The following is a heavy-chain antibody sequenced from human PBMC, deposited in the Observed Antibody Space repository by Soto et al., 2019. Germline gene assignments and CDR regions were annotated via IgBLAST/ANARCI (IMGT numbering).Heavy chain of an antibody. CDR3: AREDDGGDRDYYGLDV. Sequence: SETLSLTCSFSGYSVTSHYLYWIRQSPEKGLEWIGYIYYSGSTYYNPSLKSRLTISVDTSKNQFSLKLTSVTAADTAVYFCAREDDGGDRDYYGLDVWGQGTTVTVSS. D-gene: IGHD2-21*02. CDR2: IYYSGST. J-gene: IGHJ6*02. CDR1: GYSVTSHY. V-gene: IGHV4-59*06.